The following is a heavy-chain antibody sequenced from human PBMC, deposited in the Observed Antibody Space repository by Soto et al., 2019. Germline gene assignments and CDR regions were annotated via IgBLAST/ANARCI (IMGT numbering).Heavy chain of an antibody. J-gene: IGHJ5*02. V-gene: IGHV4-31*03. CDR1: GGSLSSGGYY. CDR2: IYYSGST. CDR3: ARVVVRAVKSWFDP. D-gene: IGHD3-10*01. Sequence: LSLTCTVSGGSLSSGGYYWSWIRQHPGKGLEWIGYIYYSGSTYYNPSLKSRVTISVDTSRNQFSLKLSSVTAADTAVYYSARVVVRAVKSWFDPWGQGTLVTVSS.